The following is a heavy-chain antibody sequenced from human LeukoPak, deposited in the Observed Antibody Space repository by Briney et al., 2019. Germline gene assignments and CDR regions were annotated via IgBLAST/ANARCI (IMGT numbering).Heavy chain of an antibody. CDR1: GFTFSSYA. J-gene: IGHJ5*02. CDR2: ISGSGGST. Sequence: GGSLRLSCAASGFTFSSYAMSWVRQAPGKGLEWVSAISGSGGSTYYADSVKGRFTISRDNSKNMLYLQMNSLRAEDTAVYYCAKDRDSGYDYGWFDPWGQGTLVTVSS. D-gene: IGHD5-12*01. V-gene: IGHV3-23*01. CDR3: AKDRDSGYDYGWFDP.